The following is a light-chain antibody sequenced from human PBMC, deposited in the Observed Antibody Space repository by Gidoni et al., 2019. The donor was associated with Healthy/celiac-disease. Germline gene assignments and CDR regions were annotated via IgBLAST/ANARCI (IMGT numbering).Light chain of an antibody. J-gene: IGKJ5*01. CDR2: AAS. V-gene: IGKV1-39*01. CDR3: QQSYSTLPIT. CDR1: QSISSY. Sequence: DIQMTQSPSSLCASVGDRVTITCRASQSISSYLNWYQQKPGKAPKLLIYAASSLQSGVPSRFSGSGSGTDFTLTISSLQPEDFATYYCQQSYSTLPITFGQGTRLEIK.